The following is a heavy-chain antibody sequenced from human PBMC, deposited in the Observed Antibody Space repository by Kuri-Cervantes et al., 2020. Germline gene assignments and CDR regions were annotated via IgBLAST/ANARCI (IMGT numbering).Heavy chain of an antibody. CDR3: ARESYGDYVAGLDY. CDR2: ISWNSGSI. V-gene: IGHV3-9*01. J-gene: IGHJ4*02. Sequence: LSLTCAASGFTFDDYAMHWVRQAPGKGLEWVSGISWNSGSIGYADSVKGRFTISRDNAKNSLYLQMNSLRAEDTAVYYCARESYGDYVAGLDYWGQGTLVTRLL. D-gene: IGHD4-17*01. CDR1: GFTFDDYA.